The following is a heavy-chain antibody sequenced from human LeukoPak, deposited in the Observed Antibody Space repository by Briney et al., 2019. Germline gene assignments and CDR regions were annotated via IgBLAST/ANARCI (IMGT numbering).Heavy chain of an antibody. Sequence: GGSLRLSCTASGFTFGGYAMSWFRQAPGKGLEWVGFIRSKAYGGTTEYAASVKGRFTISRDDSKSIAYLQMNSLKTEDTAVYYCTRDLVTMVRGVYDYWGQGTLVTVSS. CDR2: IRSKAYGGTT. CDR3: TRDLVTMVRGVYDY. V-gene: IGHV3-49*03. CDR1: GFTFGGYA. J-gene: IGHJ4*02. D-gene: IGHD3-10*01.